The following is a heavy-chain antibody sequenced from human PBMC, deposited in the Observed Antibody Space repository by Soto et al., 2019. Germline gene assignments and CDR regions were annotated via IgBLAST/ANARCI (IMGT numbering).Heavy chain of an antibody. Sequence: SVKVSCKASGGSFSNYALSWVRQAPGLGLEWMGRVNPIVSMSNYAQKFQGRVTITADKSTNTAYMQLSSLRSEDTAVYYCARVGDYVWGSYRYTGKFDYWGQGTLVTVSS. V-gene: IGHV1-69*04. CDR2: VNPIVSMS. CDR3: ARVGDYVWGSYRYTGKFDY. CDR1: GGSFSNYA. D-gene: IGHD3-16*02. J-gene: IGHJ4*02.